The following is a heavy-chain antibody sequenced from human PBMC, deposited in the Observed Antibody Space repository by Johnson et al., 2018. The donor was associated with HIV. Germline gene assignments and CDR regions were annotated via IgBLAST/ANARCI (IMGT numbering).Heavy chain of an antibody. CDR3: VRRIAVDDAFDI. V-gene: IGHV3-11*01. J-gene: IGHJ3*02. CDR1: GFTFSDYY. D-gene: IGHD6-19*01. CDR2: ISSSSSTI. Sequence: VQLVESGGGVVQPGRSLRLSCAASGFTFSDYYMSWIRQAPGKGLEWVSYISSSSSTIYYADSVKGRFTISRDNAKNSLYLQMNSLRADDTALYYCVRRIAVDDAFDIWGQGTMVTVSS.